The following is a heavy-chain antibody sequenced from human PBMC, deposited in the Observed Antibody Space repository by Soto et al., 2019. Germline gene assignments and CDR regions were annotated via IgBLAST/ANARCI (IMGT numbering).Heavy chain of an antibody. D-gene: IGHD2-2*01. Sequence: ASVKVSCKASGGTFSSYAISWVRQAPGQGLEWMGGIIPIFGTANYAQKLQGRVTMTTDTSTSTAYMELRSLRSDDTAVYYCARSAGGYQLGTEYNWFDPWGQGTLVSVSS. J-gene: IGHJ5*02. CDR1: GGTFSSYA. V-gene: IGHV1-69*05. CDR3: ARSAGGYQLGTEYNWFDP. CDR2: IIPIFGTA.